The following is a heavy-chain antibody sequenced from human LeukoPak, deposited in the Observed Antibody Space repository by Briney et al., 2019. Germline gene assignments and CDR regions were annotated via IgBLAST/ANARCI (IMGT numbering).Heavy chain of an antibody. D-gene: IGHD5-18*01. CDR3: ASRKTDTAVDPFDY. CDR2: IIPIFGIA. CDR1: GGTFSSYA. J-gene: IGHJ4*02. Sequence: SVKVSCKASGGTFSSYAISWVRQAPGQGLEWMGRIIPIFGIANYAQKFQGRVTITADKSTSTAYMELSSLRSEDTAVYYCASRKTDTAVDPFDYWGQGTLVTVSS. V-gene: IGHV1-69*04.